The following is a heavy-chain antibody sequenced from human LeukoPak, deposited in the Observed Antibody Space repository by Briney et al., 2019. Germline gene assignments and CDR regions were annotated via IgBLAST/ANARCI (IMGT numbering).Heavy chain of an antibody. CDR2: IYHSGST. J-gene: IGHJ4*02. Sequence: SQTLSLTCAVSGGTISSGGYSWSWIRQPPGKGLEWIGYIYHSGSTYYNPSLKCRVTISVDRAKNQFSLKLSSVTAADTAVYYCARGPTYRHVVVVAATLYYFDCWGQGTLVTVSS. D-gene: IGHD2-15*01. CDR3: ARGPTYRHVVVVAATLYYFDC. CDR1: GGTISSGGYS. V-gene: IGHV4-30-2*01.